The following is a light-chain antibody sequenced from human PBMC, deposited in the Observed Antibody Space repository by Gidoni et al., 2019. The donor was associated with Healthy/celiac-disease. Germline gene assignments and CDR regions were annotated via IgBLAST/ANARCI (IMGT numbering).Light chain of an antibody. CDR3: MQALQTPRT. V-gene: IGKV2-28*01. CDR2: LGS. J-gene: IGKJ2*02. Sequence: DIVMTPSPLSLPVTPGEPASISCRSSQSLLHSNGYNYVDWYLQKPGQSQQLLIYLGSNRASGVPDRFSGSGSGTDFTLKSSRVEAEDVGVYYCMQALQTPRTFGQGTKLEIK. CDR1: QSLLHSNGYNY.